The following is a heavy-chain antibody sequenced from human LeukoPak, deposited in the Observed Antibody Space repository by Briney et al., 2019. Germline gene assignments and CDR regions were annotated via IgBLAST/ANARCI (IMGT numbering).Heavy chain of an antibody. CDR3: VGLMGGSYGWSY. Sequence: PWASVKVSCTVSGNSLTELTMNWVRWAGGKGLEWMGGFEPEDGEAIYAQKFQGRVSMTEDTSTDTAYLELSGLTSADTAVYYCVGLMGGSYGWSYWGQGTLITVSS. CDR2: FEPEDGEA. J-gene: IGHJ4*02. D-gene: IGHD3-16*02. CDR1: GNSLTELT. V-gene: IGHV1-24*01.